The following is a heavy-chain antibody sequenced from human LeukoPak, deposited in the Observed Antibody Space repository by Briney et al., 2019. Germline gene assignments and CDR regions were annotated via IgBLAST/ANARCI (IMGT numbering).Heavy chain of an antibody. J-gene: IGHJ1*01. CDR3: ASVPITTGGEYFQH. Sequence: ASVKVSCKASVYTFTSYGISWVRQAPGQGLEWMGWISTYNGNTNYAQKFQGRVTMTTDTSTSTAYMEPRSLRFDDTAVYYCASVPITTGGEYFQHWGQGTLLTVSS. D-gene: IGHD7-27*01. CDR2: ISTYNGNT. V-gene: IGHV1-18*01. CDR1: VYTFTSYG.